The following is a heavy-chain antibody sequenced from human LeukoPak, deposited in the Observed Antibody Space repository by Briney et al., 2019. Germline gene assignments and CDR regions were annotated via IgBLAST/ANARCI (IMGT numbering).Heavy chain of an antibody. CDR1: GYXFPTYW. Sequence: GEPLKISCHTSGYXFPTYWIGWVRQMPGKGLEWMGIIFPADSDTRYSPSFQGQVTVSADKSISTAYLQWSSLKASDTAMYYCARWVTADRGKKDAFDIWGQGTMVTVSS. V-gene: IGHV5-51*01. D-gene: IGHD2-21*02. CDR3: ARWVTADRGKKDAFDI. CDR2: IFPADSDT. J-gene: IGHJ3*02.